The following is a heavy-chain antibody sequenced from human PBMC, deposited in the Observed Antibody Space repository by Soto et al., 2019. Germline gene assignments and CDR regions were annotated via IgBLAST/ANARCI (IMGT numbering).Heavy chain of an antibody. CDR1: GYTFISYY. CDR2: INPNDGST. CDR3: ARADGMDV. J-gene: IGHJ6*02. Sequence: VASVKVYWKASGYTFISYYIHWVRQAPGQGLEWMGMINPNDGSTTNAQKFQNRLSMTRDTSASTVYMELSSLRSEDTAVYYCARADGMDVWGQGTTVTVYS. V-gene: IGHV1-46*01. D-gene: IGHD6-19*01.